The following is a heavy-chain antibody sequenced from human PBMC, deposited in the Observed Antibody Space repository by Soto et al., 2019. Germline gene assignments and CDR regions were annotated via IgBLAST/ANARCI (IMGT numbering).Heavy chain of an antibody. D-gene: IGHD3-16*01. Sequence: GGSLRLSCAASGFTFSSYGMHWVRQAPGKGLEWVAVISYDGSNKYYADSVKGRFTISRDNSKNTLYLQMNSLRAEDTAVYYCAKDQGEYYYYMDVWGKGTTVTVSS. CDR3: AKDQGEYYYYMDV. J-gene: IGHJ6*03. V-gene: IGHV3-30*18. CDR2: ISYDGSNK. CDR1: GFTFSSYG.